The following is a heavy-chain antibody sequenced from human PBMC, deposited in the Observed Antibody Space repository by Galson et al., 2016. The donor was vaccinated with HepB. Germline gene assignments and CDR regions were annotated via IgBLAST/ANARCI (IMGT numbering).Heavy chain of an antibody. D-gene: IGHD6-13*01. CDR2: IYYSGST. CDR1: GGSISSGGYY. J-gene: IGHJ5*02. CDR3: ASSGYSSSWYFSGFDP. Sequence: TLSLTCTVSGGSISSGGYYWSWIRQHPGKGLEWIGYIYYSGSTCYNPSLKSRVTISVDTSKNQFSLKLSSVTAADTAVYYCASSGYSSSWYFSGFDPWGQGTLVTVSS. V-gene: IGHV4-31*03.